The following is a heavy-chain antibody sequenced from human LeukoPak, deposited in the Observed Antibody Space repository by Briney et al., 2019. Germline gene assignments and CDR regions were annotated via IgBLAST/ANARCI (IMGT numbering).Heavy chain of an antibody. CDR1: GFTFSIYY. J-gene: IGHJ4*02. V-gene: IGHV3-74*01. CDR3: VRAAPRDCSPTSCSLFDN. CDR2: IESDGGRT. Sequence: GGSLRLSCAASGFTFSIYYMHWVRQAPGKGLVWVSHIESDGGRTTYADSVKGRFIISRDNAKNTLYLQMTSLRAEDTAVYYCVRAAPRDCSPTSCSLFDNWGQGILVTVSS. D-gene: IGHD2-2*01.